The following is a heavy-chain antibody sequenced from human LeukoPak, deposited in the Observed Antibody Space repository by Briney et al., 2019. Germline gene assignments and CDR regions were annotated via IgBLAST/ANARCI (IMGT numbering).Heavy chain of an antibody. Sequence: GGSLRLSCAASGFTFSNLAMHWVRRAPGKGLEWVAVISYDGFKKYYADSVKGRFSISRDNAKNSLYLQMNSLRAEDTAVYYCARSGRITMIVVVIYDAFDIWGQGTMVTVSS. J-gene: IGHJ3*02. CDR1: GFTFSNLA. CDR2: ISYDGFKK. D-gene: IGHD3-22*01. CDR3: ARSGRITMIVVVIYDAFDI. V-gene: IGHV3-30-3*01.